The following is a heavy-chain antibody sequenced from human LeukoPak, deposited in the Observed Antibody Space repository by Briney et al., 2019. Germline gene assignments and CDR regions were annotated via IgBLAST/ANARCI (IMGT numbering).Heavy chain of an antibody. D-gene: IGHD5-12*01. J-gene: IGHJ4*02. V-gene: IGHV3-74*01. Sequence: GGSLRLSCAAIGFTSNYWMHWVRQAPGKGLVWVSRISGDGSTTFYADSVKGRFTISRDDSKNTLYLQMNSLRAEDTAVYYCTRGYSGYGNFDCWGQGTLVTVSS. CDR2: ISGDGSTT. CDR3: TRGYSGYGNFDC. CDR1: GFTSNYW.